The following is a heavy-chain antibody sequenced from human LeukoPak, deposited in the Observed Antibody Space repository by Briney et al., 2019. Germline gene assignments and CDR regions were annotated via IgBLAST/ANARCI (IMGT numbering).Heavy chain of an antibody. Sequence: PGGSLRLSCAASGFTFSSYWMHWVRQAPGKGLVWVSRINSDGSSTSYADSVKGRFTISRDNAKNTLYLQMNSLRAEDTAVYYCAREQRSGYYHDYWGQGTLVTVSS. D-gene: IGHD3-3*01. CDR3: AREQRSGYYHDY. J-gene: IGHJ4*02. CDR2: INSDGSST. V-gene: IGHV3-74*01. CDR1: GFTFSSYW.